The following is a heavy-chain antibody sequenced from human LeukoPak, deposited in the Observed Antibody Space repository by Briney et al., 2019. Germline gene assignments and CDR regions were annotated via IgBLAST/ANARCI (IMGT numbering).Heavy chain of an antibody. CDR3: AKDLGETGDLHRGWAFDI. CDR1: GFTFSSYS. Sequence: PGGSLRLSCAASGFTFSSYSMNWVRQAPGKGLEWVSSISSSSSYIYYADSVKGRFTISRDNAKNTLYLQMNSLRAEDTAVYYCAKDLGETGDLHRGWAFDIWGQGTMVTVSS. CDR2: ISSSSSYI. J-gene: IGHJ3*02. V-gene: IGHV3-21*04. D-gene: IGHD7-27*01.